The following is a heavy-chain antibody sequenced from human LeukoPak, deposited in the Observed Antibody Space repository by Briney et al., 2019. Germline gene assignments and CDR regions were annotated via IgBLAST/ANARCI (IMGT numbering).Heavy chain of an antibody. Sequence: PSETLSLTCAVSGGSIRSSSYYWGWIRQPPGKGLEWIGSIYYSGTTYYNPSLKSRVTISVDTSKNQFSLNLNSVTAAGTAVYYCATQVGAARTYFDYWGQGTLVTVSS. CDR2: IYYSGTT. J-gene: IGHJ4*02. V-gene: IGHV4-39*01. CDR1: GGSIRSSSYY. CDR3: ATQVGAARTYFDY. D-gene: IGHD6-6*01.